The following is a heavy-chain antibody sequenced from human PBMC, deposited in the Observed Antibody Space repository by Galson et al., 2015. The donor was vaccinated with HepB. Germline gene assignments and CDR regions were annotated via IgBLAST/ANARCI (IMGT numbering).Heavy chain of an antibody. CDR1: GDSVSSNSAA. J-gene: IGHJ3*02. V-gene: IGHV6-1*01. CDR3: ARGSALDI. CDR2: TYYRSKWYN. Sequence: CAISGDSVSSNSAAWNWIRQSPSRGLKWLGRTYYRSKWYNDYAASVIGRITINPDTSKNQFSLQLNSVTPEDTAVCYCARGSALDIWGQGTMVTVSS.